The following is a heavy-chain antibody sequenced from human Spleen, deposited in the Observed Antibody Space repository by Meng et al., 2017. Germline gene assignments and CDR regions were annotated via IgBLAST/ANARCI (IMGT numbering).Heavy chain of an antibody. CDR3: ARGPTTMAHDFDY. V-gene: IGHV4-34*01. Sequence: VHLQACVGGLLNPSETLSLTCFVPGVSFSDYYWSWIRHPPGKGLEWIGEINHSGSTNYNPSLESRATISVDTSQNNLSLKLSSVTAADSAVYYCARGPTTMAHDFDYWGQGTLVTVSS. CDR2: INHSGST. J-gene: IGHJ4*02. D-gene: IGHD4-11*01. CDR1: GVSFSDYY.